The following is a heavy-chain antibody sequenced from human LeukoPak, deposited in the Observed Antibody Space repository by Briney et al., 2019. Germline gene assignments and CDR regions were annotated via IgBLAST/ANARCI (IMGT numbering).Heavy chain of an antibody. Sequence: PGGSLRLSCAASGFAFSGYSMNWVRQAPGKELEWVSSISSSGSYIYYADSVKGRSTISRDNAKNSLYLQVNSLRAEDTAVYYCARVGARAAYFYHMDVWGEGTTVTVSS. CDR2: ISSSGSYI. CDR3: ARVGARAAYFYHMDV. CDR1: GFAFSGYS. D-gene: IGHD1-26*01. J-gene: IGHJ6*03. V-gene: IGHV3-21*06.